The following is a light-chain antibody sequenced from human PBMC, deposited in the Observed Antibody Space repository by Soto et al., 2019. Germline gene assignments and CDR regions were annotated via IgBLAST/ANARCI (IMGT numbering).Light chain of an antibody. V-gene: IGKV1-16*01. CDR3: QHYHSYPAS. Sequence: DIQMTQSPSSLSASVGDRVTITCRASQGISSFLAWFQQKPGKAPKSLIYDASTLQSGVSPRFSGSGSDTHFTLTISSLQPEDFAPYYCQHYHSYPASFGQATKVEIK. CDR1: QGISSF. CDR2: DAS. J-gene: IGKJ1*01.